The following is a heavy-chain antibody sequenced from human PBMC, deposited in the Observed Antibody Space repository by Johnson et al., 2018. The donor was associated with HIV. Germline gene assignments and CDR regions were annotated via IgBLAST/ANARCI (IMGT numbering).Heavy chain of an antibody. CDR1: GFTFSTYA. CDR3: ARDPDI. V-gene: IGHV3-30*04. Sequence: QVQLVESGGGVVQPGRFLRLSCAASGFTFSTYAMHWVRQAPGKGLEWVAVISYDGSNKYYADSVKGRFTISRDNSKNTLYLQMNSLRAEDTAVYYCARDPDIWGQGTMVTVSS. J-gene: IGHJ3*02. CDR2: ISYDGSNK.